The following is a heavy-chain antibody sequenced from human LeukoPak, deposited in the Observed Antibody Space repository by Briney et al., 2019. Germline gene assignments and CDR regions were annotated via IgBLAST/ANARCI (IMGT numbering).Heavy chain of an antibody. J-gene: IGHJ5*02. V-gene: IGHV1-18*01. CDR3: ARGRRGAAAAGTRTNWFDP. D-gene: IGHD6-13*01. CDR1: GYTFTSYG. CDR2: ISAYNGNT. Sequence: ASVKVSCKASGYTFTSYGISWVRQAPGQGLEWMGWISAYNGNTNYAQKLQGRVTMTTDTSTSTAYMELGSLRSDDTAVYYCARGRRGAAAAGTRTNWFDPWGQGTLVTVSS.